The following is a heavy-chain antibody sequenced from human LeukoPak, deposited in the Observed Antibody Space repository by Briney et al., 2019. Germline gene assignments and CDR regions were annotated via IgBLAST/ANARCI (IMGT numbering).Heavy chain of an antibody. CDR2: ISYSGST. Sequence: SETLSLTCTVSGGSISSSYWSWIRQPPGRGLEWIGYISYSGSTNYDPSLKSRVAISVDTSKNQFSLKLNSVTAADTAVYYCARLRYCTNGVCPWGQGTLVTVSS. J-gene: IGHJ5*02. V-gene: IGHV4-59*01. CDR3: ARLRYCTNGVCP. D-gene: IGHD2-8*01. CDR1: GGSISSSY.